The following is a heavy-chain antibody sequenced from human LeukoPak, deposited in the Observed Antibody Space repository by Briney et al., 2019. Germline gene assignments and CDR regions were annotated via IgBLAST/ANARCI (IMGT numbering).Heavy chain of an antibody. CDR1: GFTFGDYA. Sequence: GGSLRLSCTASGFTFGDYAMSWVRQAPGKGLEWVGFIRSKAYGGTTEYAASVKGRFTISRDDSKSIAYLQMNSLKTEDTAVYYCTREVCSSTSCYGYYYYYYMDVWGKGTTVTVSS. J-gene: IGHJ6*03. D-gene: IGHD2-2*01. CDR2: IRSKAYGGTT. CDR3: TREVCSSTSCYGYYYYYYMDV. V-gene: IGHV3-49*04.